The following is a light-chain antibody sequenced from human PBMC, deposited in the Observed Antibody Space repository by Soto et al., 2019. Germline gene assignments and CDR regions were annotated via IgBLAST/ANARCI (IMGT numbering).Light chain of an antibody. J-gene: IGLJ2*01. Sequence: SYELTQPLSVSVALGQTARITCGGNNIGSKNVHWYQQKPGQAPVLVIYRDSNRPSGIPERFSGSNSGNTATLTISRAQDGDEADYYCQVWDSSYVVFGGGTKLTVL. V-gene: IGLV3-9*01. CDR2: RDS. CDR1: NIGSKN. CDR3: QVWDSSYVV.